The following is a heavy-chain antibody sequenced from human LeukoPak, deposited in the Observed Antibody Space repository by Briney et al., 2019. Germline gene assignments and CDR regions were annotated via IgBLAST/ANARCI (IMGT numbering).Heavy chain of an antibody. J-gene: IGHJ3*01. Sequence: SETLSLTCAVSGGSIRSSNYYWGWIRQPPGKGLDWIGNIYYDGSTYYNPSLKSRVTISVDTSKNQLSLTVNSVTATDTAVYYCVRRLEVWGQGTMVTVSS. CDR1: GGSIRSSNYY. CDR3: VRRLEV. V-gene: IGHV4-39*01. CDR2: IYYDGST.